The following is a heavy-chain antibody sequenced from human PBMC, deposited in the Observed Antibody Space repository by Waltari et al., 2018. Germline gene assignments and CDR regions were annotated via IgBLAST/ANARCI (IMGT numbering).Heavy chain of an antibody. CDR1: GGTFSSYA. CDR3: AGLYYYDSSGYPNWYFDL. D-gene: IGHD3-22*01. J-gene: IGHJ2*01. CDR2: IIPIFGTA. Sequence: QVQLVQSGAEVKKPVSSVKVSCKASGGTFSSYAISWVRQAPGQGLEWMGGIIPIFGTANYAQKFQGRVTITADESTSTAYMELSSLRSEDTAVYYCAGLYYYDSSGYPNWYFDLWGRGTLVTVSS. V-gene: IGHV1-69*01.